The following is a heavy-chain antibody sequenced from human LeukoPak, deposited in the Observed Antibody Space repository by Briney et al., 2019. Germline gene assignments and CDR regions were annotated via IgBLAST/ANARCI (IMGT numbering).Heavy chain of an antibody. D-gene: IGHD4-17*01. Sequence: GGSLRLSCAASGFTFSSYWMHWVRQPPGKGLVWVSRINSDGGSTTYADSVKGRFTISRDNARNTLYLQMNSLRAEDTAAYYCARSPYGGYGDNWGQGTLVTVSS. V-gene: IGHV3-74*01. CDR2: INSDGGST. CDR3: ARSPYGGYGDN. J-gene: IGHJ4*02. CDR1: GFTFSSYW.